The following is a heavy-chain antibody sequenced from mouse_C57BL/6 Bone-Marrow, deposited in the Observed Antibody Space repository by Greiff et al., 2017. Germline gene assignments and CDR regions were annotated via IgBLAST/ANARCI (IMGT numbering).Heavy chain of an antibody. J-gene: IGHJ4*01. CDR3: ANDLLWLRRYYYAMDY. Sequence: VQLQQSGPELVKPGASVKMSCKASGYTFTDYNMHWVKQSHGKSLEWIGYINPNNGGTSYNQKFKGKATLTVNKSSITAYMELRSLTSEDSAVYYCANDLLWLRRYYYAMDYWGQGTSVTVSS. CDR2: INPNNGGT. CDR1: GYTFTDYN. D-gene: IGHD2-2*01. V-gene: IGHV1-22*01.